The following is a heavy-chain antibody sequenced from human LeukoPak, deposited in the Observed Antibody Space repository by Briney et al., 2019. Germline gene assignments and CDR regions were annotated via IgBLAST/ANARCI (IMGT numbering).Heavy chain of an antibody. CDR3: ARAFYGSGSYPPPRAYKIGYYYYGMDV. Sequence: PSETLSLTCTVSGGSISSSSYYWGWIRQPPGKGLEWNGSIYYSGSTYYNPSLKSRVTISVDTSKNQFSLKLSSVTAADTAVYYCARAFYGSGSYPPPRAYKIGYYYYGMDVWGQGTTVTVSS. CDR2: IYYSGST. J-gene: IGHJ6*02. CDR1: GGSISSSSYY. V-gene: IGHV4-39*07. D-gene: IGHD3-10*01.